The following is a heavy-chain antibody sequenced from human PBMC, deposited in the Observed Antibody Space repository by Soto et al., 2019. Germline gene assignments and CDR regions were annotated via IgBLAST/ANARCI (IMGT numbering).Heavy chain of an antibody. Sequence: EEQLEESGGDLVQPGGSLGLSCAASGFTHSAYWMTWVRQAPGKGLEWVANINRDGSKKSYLDSVRGRFTISRDNVGNSLYLQMDSLRADDTALYYCARDVSPASSSLYLDAFDIWGQGTMVTVSS. CDR1: GFTHSAYW. CDR2: INRDGSKK. J-gene: IGHJ3*02. CDR3: ARDVSPASSSLYLDAFDI. V-gene: IGHV3-7*05. D-gene: IGHD6-13*01.